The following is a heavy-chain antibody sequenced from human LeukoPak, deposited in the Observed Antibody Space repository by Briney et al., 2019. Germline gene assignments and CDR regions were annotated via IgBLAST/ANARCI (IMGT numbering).Heavy chain of an antibody. V-gene: IGHV1-2*02. D-gene: IGHD6-19*01. CDR1: GYTFTGYY. CDR2: INPNSGGT. Sequence: ASVKVSCKASGYTFTGYYMHWVRQAPGQGLEWMGWINPNSGGTNYAQKFQGRVTMTRDTSISTAYMELSRLRSDDTAVYYCARDAKRVRIAVAGTFDYWGQGTLVTVSS. J-gene: IGHJ4*02. CDR3: ARDAKRVRIAVAGTFDY.